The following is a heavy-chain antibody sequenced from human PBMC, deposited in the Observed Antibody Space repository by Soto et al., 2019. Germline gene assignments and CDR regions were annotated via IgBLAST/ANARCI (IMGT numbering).Heavy chain of an antibody. CDR2: MNPNSGDT. CDR1: GDRFSDYY. V-gene: IGHV1-2*02. Sequence: QVPLVQSGAEVKKPGASVTVSCKASGDRFSDYYLHWVRQAPGQGPEWMGWMNPNSGDTKYAQKFKGRVTMTRDTSVRTAFMELNWLKSDDTAVYYCARESGGATATLDYYYFYMDVWGIGTTVTVSS. D-gene: IGHD5-12*01. CDR3: ARESGGATATLDYYYFYMDV. J-gene: IGHJ6*03.